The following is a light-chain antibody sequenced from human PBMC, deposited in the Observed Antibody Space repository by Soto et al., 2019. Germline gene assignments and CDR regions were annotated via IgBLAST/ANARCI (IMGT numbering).Light chain of an antibody. Sequence: DIQITKSPSSLSASVGDRVTITCRASQSISSYLNWYQQKPGKAPKLLIYAASSLQSGVPSRFSGSGSGTDLTLTISSLQPEDFATYYCQQSYSTPRTFGQGTKLEIK. J-gene: IGKJ2*01. CDR3: QQSYSTPRT. CDR2: AAS. CDR1: QSISSY. V-gene: IGKV1-39*01.